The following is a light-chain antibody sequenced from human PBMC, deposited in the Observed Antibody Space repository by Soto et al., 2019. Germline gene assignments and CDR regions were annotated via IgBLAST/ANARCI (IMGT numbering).Light chain of an antibody. Sequence: SYELPQPPSVSVAPGQTARITCGGNNIGTKSVHWSQQRPGQAPELVVYDDSDRPSGIPERFSGSNSGNTATLTISRVEAGDEADYYCQVWDSSSDHYVFGNGTKVTV. CDR3: QVWDSSSDHYV. CDR1: NIGTKS. V-gene: IGLV3-21*02. J-gene: IGLJ1*01. CDR2: DDS.